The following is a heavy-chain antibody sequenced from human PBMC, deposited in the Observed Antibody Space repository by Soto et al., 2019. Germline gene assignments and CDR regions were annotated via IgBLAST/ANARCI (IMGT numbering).Heavy chain of an antibody. CDR3: ARGDVSGMDV. CDR1: GGSFSGHY. D-gene: IGHD3-10*02. Sequence: MSLTCAVYGGSFSGHYWSWIRQPPGKGLEWIGEINHSGSTNYNPSLKSRVTISVDTSKNQFSLKLSSVTAADTAVYYCARGDVSGMDVWGQRTTVTVSS. J-gene: IGHJ6*02. CDR2: INHSGST. V-gene: IGHV4-34*01.